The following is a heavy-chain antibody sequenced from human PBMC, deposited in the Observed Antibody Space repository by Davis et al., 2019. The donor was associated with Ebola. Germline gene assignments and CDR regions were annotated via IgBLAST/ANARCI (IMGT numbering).Heavy chain of an antibody. V-gene: IGHV1-69*13. D-gene: IGHD1-26*01. CDR3: ARVPWATLAGWFDP. Sequence: AASVKVSCKASGYTFTNYYMHWVRQAPGQGLEWMGGIIPLIHTTKYAQKFQGRVTITADESTGTGYMELSSLRSEDTAVYYCARVPWATLAGWFDPWGQGTLVTVSS. CDR1: GYTFTNYY. J-gene: IGHJ5*02. CDR2: IIPLIHTT.